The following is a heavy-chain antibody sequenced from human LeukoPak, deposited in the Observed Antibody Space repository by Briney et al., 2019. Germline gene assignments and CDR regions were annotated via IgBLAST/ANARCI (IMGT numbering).Heavy chain of an antibody. CDR2: IIPVFGTA. CDR3: ARDGDPNTAALDY. CDR1: GGTFSSYA. Sequence: SVKVSCKASGGTFSSYAISWVRQAPGQGLEWMGRIIPVFGTANYAQKFQGRVTITTDESTSTAYMELSSLRSEDTAVYYCARDGDPNTAALDYWGQGTLVTVSS. D-gene: IGHD2-2*01. J-gene: IGHJ4*02. V-gene: IGHV1-69*05.